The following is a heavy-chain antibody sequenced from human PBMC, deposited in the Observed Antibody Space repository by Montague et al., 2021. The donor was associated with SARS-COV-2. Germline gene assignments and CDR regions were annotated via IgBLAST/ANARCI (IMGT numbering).Heavy chain of an antibody. CDR2: IYYRGTT. V-gene: IGHV4-59*01. CDR3: AREDRWNWFDP. J-gene: IGHJ5*02. D-gene: IGHD5-24*01. CDR1: GGSISSDY. Sequence: SETLSLTCSVSGGSISSDYWSWIRQSPGKGLEWVGYIYYRGTTNYNPSLKSRVTFSVDTSKNQFSLKLISVTAADTAVYFCAREDRWNWFDPWGQGVLVTGPS.